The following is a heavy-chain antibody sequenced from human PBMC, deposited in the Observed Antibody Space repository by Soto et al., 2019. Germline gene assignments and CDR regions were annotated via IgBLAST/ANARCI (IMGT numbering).Heavy chain of an antibody. CDR1: GYTFTSYY. V-gene: IGHV1-46*01. J-gene: IGHJ6*02. Sequence: QVQLVQSGAEVMKPGASVKVSCKASGYTFTSYYMHWLRQAPGQGLEWVGFFNPASTGTTHAQKLPGRVTMTKDTSASTAYLELSSLSYEDTAIYYCARETGYGGSYTFGMDVWGQGTTVTVSS. D-gene: IGHD1-26*01. CDR2: FNPASTGT. CDR3: ARETGYGGSYTFGMDV.